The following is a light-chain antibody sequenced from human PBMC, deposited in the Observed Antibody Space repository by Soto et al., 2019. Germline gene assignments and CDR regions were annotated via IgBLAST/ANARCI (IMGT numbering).Light chain of an antibody. CDR2: AAS. J-gene: IGKJ1*01. CDR1: QGISSY. CDR3: QQSYSTPTWT. V-gene: IGKV1-39*01. Sequence: IQLTQSPSSLSASVGDRVTITCRASQGISSYLAWYQQKPGKAPKLLIYAASTLQSGFPSRFSGSGSGTDFTLTISSLQPEDFATYYCQQSYSTPTWTFGQGTKVDIK.